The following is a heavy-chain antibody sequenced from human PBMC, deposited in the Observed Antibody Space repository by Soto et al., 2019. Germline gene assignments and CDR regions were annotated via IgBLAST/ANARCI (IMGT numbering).Heavy chain of an antibody. CDR2: IFPLTDIP. Sequence: QVQLVQSGTEVKKPGSSVKVSCKASGGTFRNYPINWVRQAPGQGLEWMGSIFPLTDIPDYAQNFQARLTISADKSTSTAYMDLSSLTPANTAMFFGARVPLVVLNYFESWGQEPSSPSPQ. J-gene: IGHJ4*01. CDR1: GGTFRNYP. CDR3: ARVPLVVLNYFES. V-gene: IGHV1-69*02.